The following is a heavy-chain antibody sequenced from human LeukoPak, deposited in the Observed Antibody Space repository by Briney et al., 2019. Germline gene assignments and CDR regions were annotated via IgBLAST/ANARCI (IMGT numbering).Heavy chain of an antibody. CDR3: AKDPKVGSQGFRVYFDS. J-gene: IGHJ4*02. CDR2: ISGSGGST. CDR1: GFTFKFYA. Sequence: PGGSLRLSCAASGFTFKFYALSWVRQAPGKGLEWISVISGSGGSTYYADSVKGRFTISRDNSKNTMYLQMNSLTAEDTAVYYCAKDPKVGSQGFRVYFDSWGQGTLVTVSS. V-gene: IGHV3-23*01. D-gene: IGHD1-26*01.